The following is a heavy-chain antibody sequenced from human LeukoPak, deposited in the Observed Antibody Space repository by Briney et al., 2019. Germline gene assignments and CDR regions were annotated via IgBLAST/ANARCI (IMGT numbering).Heavy chain of an antibody. V-gene: IGHV1-69*04. CDR1: GGTFSSYA. CDR3: ARGEQQLVLNWFDP. D-gene: IGHD6-13*01. J-gene: IGHJ5*02. CDR2: IIPILGIA. Sequence: ASVKVSCKASGGTFSSYAISWVRQAPGQGLERMGRIIPILGIANYAQKFQGRVTITADKSTSTAYMELSSLRSGDTAVYYCARGEQQLVLNWFDPWGQGTLVTVSS.